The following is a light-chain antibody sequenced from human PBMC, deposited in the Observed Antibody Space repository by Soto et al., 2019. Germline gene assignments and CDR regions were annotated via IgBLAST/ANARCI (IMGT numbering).Light chain of an antibody. CDR1: QGISSS. CDR3: QQLNSYPIT. CDR2: AAS. J-gene: IGKJ5*01. V-gene: IGKV1-9*01. Sequence: DIQLTQSPSSLSASVGDRVTITCRASQGISSSIAWYQQNPGKAPKLLIYAASTLQSGVPSRFSGSGSGTEFTLTISSLQPEDFATYYCQQLNSYPITFGQGTRLEI.